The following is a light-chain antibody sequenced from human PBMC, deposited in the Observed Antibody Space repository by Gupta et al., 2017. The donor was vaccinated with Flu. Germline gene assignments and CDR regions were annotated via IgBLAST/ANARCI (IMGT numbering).Light chain of an antibody. CDR3: QQTYSRPWS. J-gene: IGKJ1*01. V-gene: IGKV1-39*01. CDR1: QNIRKY. Sequence: VGDRVTITCRASQNIRKYLSWYQQKAGEAPKLLIYGASTLQSGVPSTFSGSGSGTDFTLTISLQPEDFATYYCQQTYSRPWSFGQGTEV. CDR2: GAS.